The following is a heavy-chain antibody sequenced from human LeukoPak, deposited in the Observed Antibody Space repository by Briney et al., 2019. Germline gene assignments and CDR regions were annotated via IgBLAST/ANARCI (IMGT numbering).Heavy chain of an antibody. CDR1: GFTVNNNR. J-gene: IGHJ1*01. D-gene: IGHD7-27*01. V-gene: IGHV3-53*01. CDR2: TYSGGTT. Sequence: TGGSLRLSGAASGFTVNNNRMGWVRQAPGKGLEWVSITYSGGTTYYADSARGRFTISRDDSKSTLYLQMNSLTAEDTAVYYCAINRSGAYPEHWGQGTLVTVSS. CDR3: AINRSGAYPEH.